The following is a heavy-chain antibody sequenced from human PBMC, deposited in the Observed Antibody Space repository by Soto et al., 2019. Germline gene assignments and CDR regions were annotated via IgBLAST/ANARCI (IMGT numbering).Heavy chain of an antibody. V-gene: IGHV4-31*03. CDR1: GGSISSGGYY. J-gene: IGHJ3*02. Sequence: SETLSLTCTVSGGSISSGGYYWSWIRQHPGKGLEWIGYIYYSGSTYYNPSLKSRVTISVDTSKNQFSLKLSSVTAADTAVYYCARQQWLVLNAFDIWGQGQWSPSPQ. D-gene: IGHD6-19*01. CDR2: IYYSGST. CDR3: ARQQWLVLNAFDI.